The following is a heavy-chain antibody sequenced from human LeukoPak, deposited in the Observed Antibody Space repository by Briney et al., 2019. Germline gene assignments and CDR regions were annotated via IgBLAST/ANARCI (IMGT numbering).Heavy chain of an antibody. J-gene: IGHJ5*02. Sequence: GGSLRLSCAASGFTFSSYSMNWVRQAPGKGLEWVSSISSSSYIYYADSVKGRFTISRDNAKNSLYLQMNSLRAEDTAVYYCARDRIAVAGTIWFDPWGQGTLVTVSS. CDR1: GFTFSSYS. CDR2: ISSSSYI. V-gene: IGHV3-21*01. CDR3: ARDRIAVAGTIWFDP. D-gene: IGHD6-19*01.